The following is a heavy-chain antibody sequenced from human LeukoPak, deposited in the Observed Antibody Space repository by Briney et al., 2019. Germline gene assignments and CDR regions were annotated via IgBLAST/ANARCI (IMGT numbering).Heavy chain of an antibody. V-gene: IGHV3-64*01. J-gene: IGHJ6*03. CDR1: GFTFSSYA. CDR3: ARFAAGGSYYYYMDV. D-gene: IGHD6-25*01. Sequence: GGSLRLSCAASGFTFSSYAMHWVRQAPGKGLEYVSAISSNGGSTYYANSVKGRFTISRDNAKNSLYLQMNSLRADDTAVYYCARFAAGGSYYYYMDVWGKGTTVTVSS. CDR2: ISSNGGST.